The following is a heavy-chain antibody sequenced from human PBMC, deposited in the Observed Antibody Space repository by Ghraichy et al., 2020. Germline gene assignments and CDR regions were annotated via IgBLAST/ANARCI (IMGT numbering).Heavy chain of an antibody. Sequence: ASVKVSCQASGYPFSDYYIHWIRQAPGEGLEWMGWIKPNSGGTEYAQKFQGRVTVTRDTSMSTVYMEVTSLRSDDTAVYYCARGSVKRISIFGAPRYYYNGMDVWGQGTTVTVSS. CDR1: GYPFSDYY. V-gene: IGHV1-2*02. CDR2: IKPNSGGT. J-gene: IGHJ6*02. CDR3: ARGSVKRISIFGAPRYYYNGMDV. D-gene: IGHD3-3*01.